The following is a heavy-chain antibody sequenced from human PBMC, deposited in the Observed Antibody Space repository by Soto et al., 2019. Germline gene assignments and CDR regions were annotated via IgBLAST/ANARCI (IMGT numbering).Heavy chain of an antibody. CDR3: ARGLLLWFGEFPNGMDV. V-gene: IGHV4-4*02. CDR1: GGSISSSNW. CDR2: IYHSGST. J-gene: IGHJ6*02. D-gene: IGHD3-10*01. Sequence: SETLSLTCAVSGGSISSSNWWSWVRQPPEKGLEWIGEIYHSGSTNYNPSLMSRVTISVDKSKNQFSLKLSSVTAADTAVYYCARGLLLWFGEFPNGMDVWGQGTTVTVSS.